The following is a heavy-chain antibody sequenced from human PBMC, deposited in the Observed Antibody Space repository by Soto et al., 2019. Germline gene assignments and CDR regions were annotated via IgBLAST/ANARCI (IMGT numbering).Heavy chain of an antibody. D-gene: IGHD6-13*01. J-gene: IGHJ4*02. CDR1: GGTFRNYA. CDR2: SIPVFGTA. V-gene: IGHV1-69*01. CDR3: AIPLPKQQLVRGAFDH. Sequence: QVQLVQSGAEVKKPGSSVKLSCKPSGGTFRNYAINWVRQAPGQGLEWMGGSIPVFGTANYAQTFQGRFTITADESTSTAYMELSGLRSEDTAVYYCAIPLPKQQLVRGAFDHWGQGTLVTVAS.